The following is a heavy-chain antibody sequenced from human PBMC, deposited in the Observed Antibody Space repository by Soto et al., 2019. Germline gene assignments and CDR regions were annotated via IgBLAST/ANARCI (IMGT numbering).Heavy chain of an antibody. CDR1: GYTLTELS. CDR2: FDPEDGET. D-gene: IGHD3-10*01. V-gene: IGHV1-24*01. CDR3: ARGLWFGELPASSYYYMDV. Sequence: ASVKVSCKVSGYTLTELSMHWVRLAPGKGLEWMGGFDPEDGETIYAQKFQGRVTMTEDTSTDTAYMELSSLRSEDTAVYYCARGLWFGELPASSYYYMDVWGKGTTVTVSS. J-gene: IGHJ6*03.